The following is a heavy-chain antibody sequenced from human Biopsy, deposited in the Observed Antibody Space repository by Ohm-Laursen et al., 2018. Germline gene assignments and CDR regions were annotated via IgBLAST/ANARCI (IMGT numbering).Heavy chain of an antibody. V-gene: IGHV3-9*01. CDR3: ARDRSGLTLTTLDF. CDR2: INWNSGDI. CDR1: GFIFDNYG. D-gene: IGHD6-25*01. J-gene: IGHJ4*01. Sequence: SLRLSCAASGFIFDNYGMDWVRQAPGKGVEWGSGINWNSGDIGYADSVKGRFTISRDNAKNSLSLQMNSLRAEDTALYYCARDRSGLTLTTLDFWGHGTLVTVSS.